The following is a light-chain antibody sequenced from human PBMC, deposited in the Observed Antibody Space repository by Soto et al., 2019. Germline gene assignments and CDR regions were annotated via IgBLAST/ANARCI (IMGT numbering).Light chain of an antibody. CDR2: HVN. V-gene: IGLV2-14*03. CDR3: SSDTSGSTRVV. CDR1: STDIGGYDF. J-gene: IGLJ2*01. Sequence: QSALTQPASVSGSLGQSITLSCTGTSTDIGGYDFVSWYQQHPGNTPRLLIYHVNNRPSGVSNRFSGSEAGNTASLTISGLQAGDEADYYCSSDTSGSTRVVFGGGTKLTVL.